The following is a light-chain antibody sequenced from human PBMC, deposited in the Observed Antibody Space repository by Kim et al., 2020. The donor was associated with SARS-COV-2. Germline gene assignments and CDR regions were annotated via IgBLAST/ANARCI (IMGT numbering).Light chain of an antibody. V-gene: IGKV3-15*01. J-gene: IGKJ5*01. CDR1: RIVNNN. Sequence: SPGETATLPRRASRIVNNNVAWYQQKPGQPPRLLIFGASTRATGVPARFSGSGSGTEFTLTISSLQSEDFAVYYCQQYNNWPPFTFGQGTRLEIK. CDR3: QQYNNWPPFT. CDR2: GAS.